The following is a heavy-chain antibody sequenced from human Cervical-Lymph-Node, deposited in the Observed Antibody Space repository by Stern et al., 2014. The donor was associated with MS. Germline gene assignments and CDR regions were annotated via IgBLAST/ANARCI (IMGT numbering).Heavy chain of an antibody. J-gene: IGHJ6*02. D-gene: IGHD6-19*01. CDR3: ASSTSSAHYYYYGMDV. CDR2: MHPNSGDA. Sequence: QVQLMQSGAEVKKPAASVKVSCTASGYSLTSFGINWGRLAPRQGLEWMGRMHPNSGDAGYPQKFQGRVTMTRNTSISTAYMELSSLRSEDTAVYYCASSTSSAHYYYYGMDVWGQGTTVTVSS. CDR1: GYSLTSFG. V-gene: IGHV1-8*01.